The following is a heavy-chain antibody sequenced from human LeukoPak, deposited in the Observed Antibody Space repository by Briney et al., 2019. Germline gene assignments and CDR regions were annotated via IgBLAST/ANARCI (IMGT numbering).Heavy chain of an antibody. CDR2: IYYSGST. CDR3: AREYYYDSSGSLNLNFDY. D-gene: IGHD3-22*01. V-gene: IGHV4-39*01. CDR1: GGSISSSSYY. Sequence: SETLSLTCTVSGGSISSSSYYWGWIRQPPGKGLEWIGSIYYSGSTYYNPSLKSRVTISVDTSKNQFSLKLSSVTAADAAVYYCAREYYYDSSGSLNLNFDYWGQGTLVTVSS. J-gene: IGHJ4*02.